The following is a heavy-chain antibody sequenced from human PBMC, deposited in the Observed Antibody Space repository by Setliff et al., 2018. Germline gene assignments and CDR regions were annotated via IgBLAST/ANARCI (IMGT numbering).Heavy chain of an antibody. CDR3: ARVSGMGSPPYYYYYYGMDV. Sequence: SETLSLTCTVSGGSISSSRYYWGWIRQPPGKGLEWIGSIYYSGSTYYNPSLKSRVAISVDTSKNQFSLKLSSVTAADTAVYYCARVSGMGSPPYYYYYYGMDVWGQGTTVTVSS. V-gene: IGHV4-39*07. J-gene: IGHJ6*02. D-gene: IGHD6-25*01. CDR2: IYYSGST. CDR1: GGSISSSRYY.